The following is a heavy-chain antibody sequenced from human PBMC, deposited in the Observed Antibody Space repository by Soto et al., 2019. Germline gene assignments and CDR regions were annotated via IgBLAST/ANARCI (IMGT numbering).Heavy chain of an antibody. Sequence: PGGSLRLSCAASGFTFSSYAMSWVRQAPGKGLEWVSAISGSGGGTYYADSVKGRFTISRDNSKNTLYLQMNSLRAEDTAVYYCAKHYDSSGYYSDWFDPWGQGTLVTVSS. CDR2: ISGSGGGT. CDR3: AKHYDSSGYYSDWFDP. J-gene: IGHJ5*02. V-gene: IGHV3-23*01. CDR1: GFTFSSYA. D-gene: IGHD3-22*01.